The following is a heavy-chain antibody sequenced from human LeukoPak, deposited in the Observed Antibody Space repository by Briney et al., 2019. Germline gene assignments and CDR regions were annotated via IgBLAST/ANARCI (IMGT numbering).Heavy chain of an antibody. J-gene: IGHJ4*02. CDR2: IYYSGST. D-gene: IGHD2/OR15-2a*01. Sequence: NPSETLSLTCIVSGGSSSRHYWAWVRQPPWKGLEWIGHIYYSGSTNYNPSLESRVTISVDTSKNQFSLNLSSVTAADTAVYYCARVNSLGYYFDYWGQGTLVTVSS. V-gene: IGHV4-59*11. CDR3: ARVNSLGYYFDY. CDR1: GGSSSRHY.